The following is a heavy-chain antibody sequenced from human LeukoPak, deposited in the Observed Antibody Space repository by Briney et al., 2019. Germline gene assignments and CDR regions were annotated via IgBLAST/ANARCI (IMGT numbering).Heavy chain of an antibody. D-gene: IGHD3-22*01. Sequence: SETLSLTCTVSGGSISSYYWSWIRQPPGKGLEWIGYIYYSGSTNYNPSLKSRVTISVDTSKNQFSLKLSSVTAADTAVYYCARLYYYDSSGNGAFDIWGQGTMVTVSS. V-gene: IGHV4-59*01. CDR3: ARLYYYDSSGNGAFDI. J-gene: IGHJ3*02. CDR1: GGSISSYY. CDR2: IYYSGST.